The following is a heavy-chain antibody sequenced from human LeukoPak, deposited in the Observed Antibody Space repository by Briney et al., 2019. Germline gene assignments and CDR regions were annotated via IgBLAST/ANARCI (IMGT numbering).Heavy chain of an antibody. CDR3: AKDPEAVGWFGELSTPY. Sequence: GGPLRLSCAASGFTFSSYGMPWVRQAPGKGLEWVAFIRYDGSNKYYADSVKGRFTISRDNSKNTLYLQMNSLRAEDTAVYYCAKDPEAVGWFGELSTPYWGQGTLVTVSS. CDR1: GFTFSSYG. D-gene: IGHD3-10*01. CDR2: IRYDGSNK. J-gene: IGHJ4*02. V-gene: IGHV3-30*02.